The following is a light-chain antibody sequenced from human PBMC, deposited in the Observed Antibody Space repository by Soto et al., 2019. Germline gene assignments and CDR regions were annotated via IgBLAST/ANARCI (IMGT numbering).Light chain of an antibody. V-gene: IGLV1-40*01. CDR2: GNS. CDR1: SSNIGAGYD. J-gene: IGLJ3*02. CDR3: QSYDSSLSGSQV. Sequence: QSVLTQPPSVSGAPGQRVTISCTGSSSNIGAGYDVHWYQQLPGTAPKVLIYGNSNRPSGVPDRFPGSKSGTSASLAVTGLQAEDEADYYCQSYDSSLSGSQVFGGGTKLTVL.